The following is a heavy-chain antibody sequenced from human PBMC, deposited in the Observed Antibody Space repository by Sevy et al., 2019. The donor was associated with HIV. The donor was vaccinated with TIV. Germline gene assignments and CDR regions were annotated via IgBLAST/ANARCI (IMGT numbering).Heavy chain of an antibody. CDR1: GFSLSTGGVG. D-gene: IGHD3-10*01. CDR2: IYWDDDT. CDR3: AHRRMVRGVITAPFDY. Sequence: SGPTLVKPTQTLALTCTFSGFSLSTGGVGVGWIRQPPGKALEWLALIYWDDDTRYSPSLKSRLNITKDTSTNQVVLTMTNMDPVDTATYFCAHRRMVRGVITAPFDYWGQGTLVTVSS. V-gene: IGHV2-5*02. J-gene: IGHJ4*02.